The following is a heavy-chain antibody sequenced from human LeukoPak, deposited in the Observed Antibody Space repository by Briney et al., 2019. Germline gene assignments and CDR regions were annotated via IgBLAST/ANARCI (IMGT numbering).Heavy chain of an antibody. Sequence: ASVKVSCKVSGYTLTELSMHWVRQAPGKGLEWMGGFDPEDGETIYAQKFQGRVTVTEDTSTDTAYMELSSLRSEDTAVYYWATVRRWELPSFQHWGQGTLVTVSS. CDR1: GYTLTELS. CDR3: ATVRRWELPSFQH. J-gene: IGHJ1*01. CDR2: FDPEDGET. D-gene: IGHD1-26*01. V-gene: IGHV1-24*01.